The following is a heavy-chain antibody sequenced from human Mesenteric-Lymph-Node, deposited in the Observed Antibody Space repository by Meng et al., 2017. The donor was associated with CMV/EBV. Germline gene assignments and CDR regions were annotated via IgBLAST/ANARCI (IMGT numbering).Heavy chain of an antibody. V-gene: IGHV4-34*01. D-gene: IGHD5-18*01. CDR2: INHSGST. CDR1: GGSFSGYY. CDR3: ASSGGYSYGPDY. Sequence: TFAVYGGSFSGYYWSWIRQPPGKGLEWIGEINHSGSTNYNPSLKSRVTISVDTSKNQFSLKLSSVTAADTAVYYCASSGGYSYGPDYWGQGTLVTVSS. J-gene: IGHJ4*02.